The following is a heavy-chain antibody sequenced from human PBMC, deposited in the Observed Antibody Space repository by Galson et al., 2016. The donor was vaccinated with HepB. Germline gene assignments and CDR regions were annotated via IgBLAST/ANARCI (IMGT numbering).Heavy chain of an antibody. D-gene: IGHD6-25*01. V-gene: IGHV6-1*01. J-gene: IGHJ4*02. Sequence: CAISGDSVSSNSAAWNWIRQSPSRGLEWLGRTYYRSEWYTDYAISVEGRITINPDTSKNPFSLHLNSVTPEDTAAYYCARGSGDGSGYYHFDFWGQGTLVTVSS. CDR1: GDSVSSNSAA. CDR2: TYYRSEWYT. CDR3: ARGSGDGSGYYHFDF.